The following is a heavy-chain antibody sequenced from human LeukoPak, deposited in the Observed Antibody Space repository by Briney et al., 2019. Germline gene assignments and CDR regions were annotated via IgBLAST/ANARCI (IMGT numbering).Heavy chain of an antibody. J-gene: IGHJ4*02. CDR2: IYHNGIT. Sequence: WVRQVPGKGLEWIGSIYHNGITYYTPSLESRVTISVDTSKNQFSLKVYSVTAADTAVYYCARESRGWYEDSWGQGTLVTVSS. D-gene: IGHD6-19*01. V-gene: IGHV4-38-2*02. CDR3: ARESRGWYEDS.